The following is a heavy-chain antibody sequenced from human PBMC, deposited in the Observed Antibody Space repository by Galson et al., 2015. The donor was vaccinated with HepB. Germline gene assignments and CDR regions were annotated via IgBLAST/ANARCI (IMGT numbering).Heavy chain of an antibody. CDR2: IIPILGIA. Sequence: SVKVSCKASGGTFSSYTISWVRQVPGQGLEWMGRIIPILGIANYAQKFQGRVTITADKSTSTAYMELSSLRSEDTAVYYCARGEWGPGADYGMDVWGQGTTVTVSS. CDR3: ARGEWGPGADYGMDV. D-gene: IGHD3-16*01. J-gene: IGHJ6*02. V-gene: IGHV1-69*02. CDR1: GGTFSSYT.